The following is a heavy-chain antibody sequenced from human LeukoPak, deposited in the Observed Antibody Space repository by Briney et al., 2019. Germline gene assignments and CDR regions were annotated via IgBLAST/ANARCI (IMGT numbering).Heavy chain of an antibody. CDR2: IYYSGST. CDR3: ARAEDGYNFDY. Sequence: SETLSLTCTVSGGSINSDYWNWIRQPPGKGLEWIGYIYYSGSTNYNPSLKSRVTISIDTSKNQFSLKLSSVTAADTAVYYCARAEDGYNFDYWGQGTLVTVSS. J-gene: IGHJ4*02. D-gene: IGHD5-24*01. V-gene: IGHV4-59*01. CDR1: GGSINSDY.